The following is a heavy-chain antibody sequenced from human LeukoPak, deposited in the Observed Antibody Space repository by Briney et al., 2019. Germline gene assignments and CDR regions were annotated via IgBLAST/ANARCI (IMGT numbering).Heavy chain of an antibody. CDR1: GGSISSYY. V-gene: IGHV4-59*08. D-gene: IGHD6-13*01. J-gene: IGHJ4*02. CDR2: IYYSGST. CDR3: ARHLKAAGRYFDY. Sequence: SETLSLTCTVSGGSISSYYWSWIRQPPGKGLEWIGYIYYSGSTYYNPSLKSRVTISVDTSKNQFSLKLSSVTAADTAVYYCARHLKAAGRYFDYWGQGTLVTVSS.